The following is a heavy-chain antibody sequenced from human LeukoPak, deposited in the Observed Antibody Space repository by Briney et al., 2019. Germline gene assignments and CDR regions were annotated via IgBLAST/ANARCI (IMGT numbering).Heavy chain of an antibody. D-gene: IGHD6-19*01. Sequence: GGSLRLSCAASGFTFSSYAMSWVRQAPGKGLEWVSAISGSDDNTYYADSVKGRFTISRDNSKNTLCLQMNSLRAEDTAVYYCAKDYVGSGWIYYFDYWGQGTLVTVSS. J-gene: IGHJ4*02. V-gene: IGHV3-23*01. CDR1: GFTFSSYA. CDR3: AKDYVGSGWIYYFDY. CDR2: ISGSDDNT.